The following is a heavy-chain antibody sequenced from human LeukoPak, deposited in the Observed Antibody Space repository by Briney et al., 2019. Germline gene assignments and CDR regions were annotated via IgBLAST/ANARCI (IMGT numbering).Heavy chain of an antibody. J-gene: IGHJ5*02. CDR1: GFAVSSNY. CDR2: IYSGGST. Sequence: GGSLRLSCAASGFAVSSNYMSWVRQAPGKGLEWVSVIYSGGSTYYADSVKGRFTISRDNSKNALYLQMNSLRAEDTAVYYCATSAAGPSSWFDPWGQGTLVTVSS. D-gene: IGHD6-13*01. V-gene: IGHV3-66*01. CDR3: ATSAAGPSSWFDP.